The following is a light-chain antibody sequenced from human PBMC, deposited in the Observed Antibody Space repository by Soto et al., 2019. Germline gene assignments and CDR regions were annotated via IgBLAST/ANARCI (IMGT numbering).Light chain of an antibody. CDR2: GAS. J-gene: IGKJ5*01. CDR1: QSVSSF. CDR3: QQRKNWQVT. Sequence: EIVLTQSPATLSLSPVERATLSGMASQSVSSFLAWYQQKPGQAPRLLIYGASTRATGIPARFSGSGSGTEFTLTISSLEPEDFAVYYCQQRKNWQVTFGQGTRLEIK. V-gene: IGKV3D-11*02.